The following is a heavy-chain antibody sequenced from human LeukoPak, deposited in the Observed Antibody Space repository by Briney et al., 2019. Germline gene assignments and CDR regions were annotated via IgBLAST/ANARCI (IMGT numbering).Heavy chain of an antibody. CDR1: GFTFDDYA. CDR3: ARGRPDVYDYVWGSYRPLDY. Sequence: PGGSLRLSCAASGFTFDDYAMHWVRQAPGKGLEWIGYIYYSGSTNYNPSLKSRVTISVDTSKNQFSLKLSSVTAADTAVYYCARGRPDVYDYVWGSYRPLDYWGQGTLVTVSS. J-gene: IGHJ4*02. CDR2: IYYSGST. V-gene: IGHV4-59*08. D-gene: IGHD3-16*02.